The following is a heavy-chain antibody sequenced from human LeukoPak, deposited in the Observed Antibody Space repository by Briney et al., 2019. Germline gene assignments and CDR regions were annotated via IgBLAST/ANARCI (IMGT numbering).Heavy chain of an antibody. CDR2: INWNGGST. CDR3: ARDVLGDDGEDY. Sequence: GGSLRLSCAASGFTFDDYGMSWVRQAPGKGLEWVSGINWNGGSTGYADSVKGRFTISRDNAKNSLYLQMNSLRAEDTALYHCARDVLGDDGEDYWGQGTLVTVSS. J-gene: IGHJ4*02. CDR1: GFTFDDYG. V-gene: IGHV3-20*01. D-gene: IGHD3-16*01.